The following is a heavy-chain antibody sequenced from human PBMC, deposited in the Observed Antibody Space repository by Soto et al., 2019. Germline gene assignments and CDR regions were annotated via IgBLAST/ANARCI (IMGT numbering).Heavy chain of an antibody. CDR3: ARDTIYDSSGYYYVGYNCFDQ. D-gene: IGHD3-22*01. J-gene: IGHJ5*02. Sequence: ASVEVSCEASGYTFTSYAMRWVRQAPGQRLEGMGWINAGNGKTKYSQKFQGRVTITRDTSASTAYMELSSLRSEDTAVYYCARDTIYDSSGYYYVGYNCFDQWGQRTLVTVXS. CDR1: GYTFTSYA. V-gene: IGHV1-3*01. CDR2: INAGNGKT.